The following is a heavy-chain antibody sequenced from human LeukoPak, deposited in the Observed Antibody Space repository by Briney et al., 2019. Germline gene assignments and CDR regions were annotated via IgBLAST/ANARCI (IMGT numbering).Heavy chain of an antibody. CDR3: ARGGYDYVWGSYRHYDAFDI. Sequence: SETLSLTCTVSGGSISSYYWSWIRQPPGKGLEWIGYIYYSGSTNYNPSLKSRVTISVDTSKNQFSLKLSSVTAADTAVYYCARGGYDYVWGSYRHYDAFDIWGQGTMVTVSS. J-gene: IGHJ3*02. V-gene: IGHV4-59*12. CDR1: GGSISSYY. D-gene: IGHD3-16*02. CDR2: IYYSGST.